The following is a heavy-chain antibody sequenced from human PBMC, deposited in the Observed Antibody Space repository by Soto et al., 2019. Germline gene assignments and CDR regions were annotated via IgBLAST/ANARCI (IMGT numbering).Heavy chain of an antibody. CDR1: DGSISSYY. CDR2: IYYSGST. D-gene: IGHD2-21*01. CDR3: AALFSRRGVDY. Sequence: QVQLQESGPGLVKPSEILSLSCTVSDGSISSYYWSWIRQPPGKGLVWIGYIYYSGSTNYNPSLKSRVTISVDTSKNQFFLKLSSVTAADTAVYYCAALFSRRGVDYWGQGTLVTVSS. V-gene: IGHV4-59*01. J-gene: IGHJ4*02.